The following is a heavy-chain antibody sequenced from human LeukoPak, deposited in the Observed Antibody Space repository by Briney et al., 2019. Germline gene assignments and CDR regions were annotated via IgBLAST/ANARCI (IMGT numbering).Heavy chain of an antibody. V-gene: IGHV4-59*11. CDR3: ARVSATTWGSYYYYMDV. D-gene: IGHD4-17*01. Sequence: SETLSLTCTVSGGSISSHYWSWIRQPPGKGLEWIGYIYYSGSTNYNPSLKSRVTISVDTSKNQFSLKLSSVTAADTAVYYCARVSATTWGSYYYYMDVWGKGTTVTVSS. CDR2: IYYSGST. J-gene: IGHJ6*03. CDR1: GGSISSHY.